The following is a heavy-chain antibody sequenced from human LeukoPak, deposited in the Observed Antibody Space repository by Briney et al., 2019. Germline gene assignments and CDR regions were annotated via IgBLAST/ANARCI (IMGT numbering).Heavy chain of an antibody. J-gene: IGHJ6*03. CDR1: GFTFSSYE. CDR3: ARERVTTDNYYYMDV. CDR2: ISSSGSTI. V-gene: IGHV3-48*03. D-gene: IGHD4-17*01. Sequence: PGGSLRLSCAASGFTFSSYEMNWVRQAPGKGLEWVSYISSSGSTIYYADSVKGRFTISRDNAKNSLYLQMNSLRAEDTALFYCARERVTTDNYYYMDVWGKGTTVTASS.